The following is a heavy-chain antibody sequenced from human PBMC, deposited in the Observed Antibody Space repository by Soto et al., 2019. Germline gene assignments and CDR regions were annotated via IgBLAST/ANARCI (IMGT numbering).Heavy chain of an antibody. D-gene: IGHD3-16*01. CDR2: INSDGSST. Sequence: GGSLRLSCAASGFTFSSYWMHWVRQAPGKGLVWVSRINSDGSSTSYADSVKGRFTISRDNAKNTLYLQMNSLRAEDTSVYYCARWRNYVLDYYYMDVWGKGTTVTVSS. V-gene: IGHV3-74*01. CDR1: GFTFSSYW. J-gene: IGHJ6*03. CDR3: ARWRNYVLDYYYMDV.